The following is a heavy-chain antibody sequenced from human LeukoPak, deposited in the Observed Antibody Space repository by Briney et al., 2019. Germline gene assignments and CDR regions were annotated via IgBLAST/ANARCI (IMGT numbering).Heavy chain of an antibody. CDR3: ARTDSSLDAFDI. CDR1: GFTFSNYA. CDR2: ISYDGSNK. D-gene: IGHD6-19*01. J-gene: IGHJ3*02. Sequence: GGSLRLSCAASGFTFSNYAIHWVRQAPGKGLEWVALISYDGSNKYYADSVKGRFTISGDNAKNSLYLQMNSLRAEDTAVYYCARTDSSLDAFDIWGQGTMVTVSS. V-gene: IGHV3-30*04.